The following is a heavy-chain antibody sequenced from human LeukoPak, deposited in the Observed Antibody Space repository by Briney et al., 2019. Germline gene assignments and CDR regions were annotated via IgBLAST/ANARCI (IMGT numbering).Heavy chain of an antibody. CDR2: ISYDGSNK. Sequence: PGGSLRLSCAASGFTFSSCAMHWVRQAPGKGLERVAVISYDGSNKYYADSVKGRFTISRDNSKNTLYLQMNSLRAEDTAVYYCARDIVVVPAASSPGDYWGQGTLVTVSS. CDR3: ARDIVVVPAASSPGDY. CDR1: GFTFSSCA. V-gene: IGHV3-30-3*01. J-gene: IGHJ4*02. D-gene: IGHD2-2*01.